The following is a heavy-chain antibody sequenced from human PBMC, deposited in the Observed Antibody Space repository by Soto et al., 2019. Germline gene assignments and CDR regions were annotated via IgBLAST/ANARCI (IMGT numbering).Heavy chain of an antibody. J-gene: IGHJ4*02. Sequence: ASVQVSCKASGYTFTSYAMHWVRQAPGQRLEWMGWINAGNGNTKYSQKFQGRVTITRDTSASTAYMELSSLRSEDTAVYYCARDRDTAMVTWFDYWGQGTLVTVSS. CDR3: ARDRDTAMVTWFDY. CDR1: GYTFTSYA. V-gene: IGHV1-3*01. D-gene: IGHD5-18*01. CDR2: INAGNGNT.